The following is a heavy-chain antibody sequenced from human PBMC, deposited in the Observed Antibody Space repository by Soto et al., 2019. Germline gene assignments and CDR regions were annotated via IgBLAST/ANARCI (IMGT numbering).Heavy chain of an antibody. D-gene: IGHD2-15*01. V-gene: IGHV4-31*03. Sequence: QVQLQESGPGLVKPSQTLSLTCTVSGGSISSGGYYWSWIRQHPGKGLEWIGYIYYSGSTYYNPSRKRRVTISVDTSKNQFSLKLSSVTAADTAVYYCARGAYYCSGGSCYSVYWFDPWGQGTLVTVSS. CDR2: IYYSGST. CDR3: ARGAYYCSGGSCYSVYWFDP. J-gene: IGHJ5*02. CDR1: GGSISSGGYY.